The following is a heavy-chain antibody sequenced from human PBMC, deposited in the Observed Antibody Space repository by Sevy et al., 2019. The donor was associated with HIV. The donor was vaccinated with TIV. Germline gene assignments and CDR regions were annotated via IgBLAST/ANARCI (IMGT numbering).Heavy chain of an antibody. J-gene: IGHJ6*02. V-gene: IGHV3-23*01. CDR1: GFTFSSYA. D-gene: IGHD6-19*01. Sequence: GGSLRLSCAASGFTFSSYAMSWVRQAPGKGLEWLSAIGGSGETTYYADSLKGRFTISRDNSKNTLYLQMDSLRAEDTAVYYCTKRDISGWPYYGMDVWGQGTTVTVSS. CDR2: IGGSGETT. CDR3: TKRDISGWPYYGMDV.